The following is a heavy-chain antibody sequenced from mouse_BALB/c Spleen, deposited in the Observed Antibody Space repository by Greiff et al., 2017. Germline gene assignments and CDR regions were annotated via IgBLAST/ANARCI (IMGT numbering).Heavy chain of an antibody. CDR3: ARQEMDY. CDR1: GFPFSSYG. V-gene: IGHV5-6*01. CDR2: ISSGGSST. Sequence: EVQLVESGGDLVKPGGSLKLSCAASGFPFSSYGMSWVRQTPDNRLEWVATISSGGSSTYYPDSVKGRFTISRDNAKKTLYLQMSSLKAEDTAMYYCARQEMDYWGQGTSVTVSS. J-gene: IGHJ4*01.